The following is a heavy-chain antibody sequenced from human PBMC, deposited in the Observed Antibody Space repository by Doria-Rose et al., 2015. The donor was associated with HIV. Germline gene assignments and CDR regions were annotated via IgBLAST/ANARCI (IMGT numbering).Heavy chain of an antibody. D-gene: IGHD1-1*01. J-gene: IGHJ6*02. CDR2: IHHSGSI. CDR1: GGSFSGYY. CDR3: ARGLLRGGWNDVDYYYGMDV. V-gene: IGHV4-34*01. Sequence: QVQLQQWDAGLVKPSETLSLTCAVFGGSFSGYYWSWIRQPPGKGLEWIGEIHHSGSINYKTSLKSRVNVSLDTSKNLFSLKLSSVTAADTAVYYCARGLLRGGWNDVDYYYGMDVWGQGTTVTVSS.